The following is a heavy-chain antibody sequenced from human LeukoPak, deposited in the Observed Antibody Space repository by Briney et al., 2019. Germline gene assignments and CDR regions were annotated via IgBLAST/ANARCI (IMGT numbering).Heavy chain of an antibody. Sequence: GGSLRLSCAASGFTFHNYAMSWVRQAPGKGLEWVSAISGSGGSTYYTDSVTGRFTISRDNSKNTLYLQMNSLRAEDTALYYCASLDYFDSSDYGDYWGQGTLVTVSS. CDR1: GFTFHNYA. V-gene: IGHV3-23*01. CDR2: ISGSGGST. CDR3: ASLDYFDSSDYGDY. J-gene: IGHJ4*02. D-gene: IGHD3-22*01.